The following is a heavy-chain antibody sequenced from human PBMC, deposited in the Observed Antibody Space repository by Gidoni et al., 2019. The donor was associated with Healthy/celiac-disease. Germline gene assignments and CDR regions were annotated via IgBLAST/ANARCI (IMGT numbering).Heavy chain of an antibody. V-gene: IGHV1-2*04. D-gene: IGHD3-3*01. CDR2: INPNSGGT. CDR1: GYTFTGYY. J-gene: IGHJ1*01. CDR3: ARGIRADFWSGSPVYFQH. Sequence: QVQLVQSGAEVKKPGASAKVSCKASGYTFTGYYMHWVRQAPGQGLEWMGWINPNSGGTNYAQKFQGWVTMTRDTSISTAYMELSRLRSDDTAVYYCARGIRADFWSGSPVYFQHWGQGTLVTVSS.